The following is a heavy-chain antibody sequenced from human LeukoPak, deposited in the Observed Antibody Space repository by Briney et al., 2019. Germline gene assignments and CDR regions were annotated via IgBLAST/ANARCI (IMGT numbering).Heavy chain of an antibody. J-gene: IGHJ3*02. D-gene: IGHD3-3*01. Sequence: PSETLSLTCTVSGGSISSSSYYSGWIRQPPGKGLEWIGSIYYSGSTYYNPSLKSRVTISVDRSKNQFSLKLSSVTAADTAVYYCARDPEGHHVLRFLEWPRDDAFDIWGQGTMVTVSS. V-gene: IGHV4-39*07. CDR2: IYYSGST. CDR1: GGSISSSSYY. CDR3: ARDPEGHHVLRFLEWPRDDAFDI.